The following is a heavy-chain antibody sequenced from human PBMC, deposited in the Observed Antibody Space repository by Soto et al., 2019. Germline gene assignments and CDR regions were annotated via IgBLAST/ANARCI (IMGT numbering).Heavy chain of an antibody. D-gene: IGHD2-2*03. CDR3: AREGNLGRWIQPLDS. CDR1: GSSISRYY. V-gene: IGHV4-59*01. CDR2: IYYSGST. Sequence: SETLSLTCTVSGSSISRYYWSWIRQPPGKGLEWIGYIYYSGSTKYSPSLKSRVTMSVDTSKNHFSLKLISVTTADTAVYFCAREGNLGRWIQPLDSWGQGTLVTVSS. J-gene: IGHJ4*02.